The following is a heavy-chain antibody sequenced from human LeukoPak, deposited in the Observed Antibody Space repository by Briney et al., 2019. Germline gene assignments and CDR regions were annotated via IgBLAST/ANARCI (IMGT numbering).Heavy chain of an antibody. Sequence: RGASLKISCKASGYTFGNYWIGWVRQMPGKGLEWLGIIYPGDSDTRYNPSFQGQATISAKKSSTTSFLQWNSLKDSDTAMYYCARPQKSATYDGYLDYWGQGTLVTVSS. J-gene: IGHJ4*02. CDR1: GYTFGNYW. V-gene: IGHV5-51*01. CDR2: IYPGDSDT. D-gene: IGHD5-12*01. CDR3: ARPQKSATYDGYLDY.